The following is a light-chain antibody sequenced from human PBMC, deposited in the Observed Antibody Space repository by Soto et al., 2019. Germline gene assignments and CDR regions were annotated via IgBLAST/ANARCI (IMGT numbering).Light chain of an antibody. CDR2: DVS. CDR1: SSDVGGYKY. Sequence: QSVLTQPASVSGSPGQSIAISCTGTSSDVGGYKYVSWYQQHPAKVPKLMIYDVSNRPSGVSDRFSGSKSGSTASLTISGLQAEDEADYYCYSYTTSGTYVFGTGTKVTVL. J-gene: IGLJ1*01. V-gene: IGLV2-14*01. CDR3: YSYTTSGTYV.